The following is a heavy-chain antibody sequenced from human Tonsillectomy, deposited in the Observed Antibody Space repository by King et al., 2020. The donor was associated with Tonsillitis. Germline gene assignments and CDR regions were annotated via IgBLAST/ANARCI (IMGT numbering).Heavy chain of an antibody. Sequence: VQLVESVGGLVKPGGSLRLSCAASGFTFSSYSMNWVRQAPGKGLEWVSFISSSSSYIYYADSVKGRFTISRDNAKNSLYLQMNSLRAEDTAVYYCASEMATRSGFDYWGQGTLVTVSS. J-gene: IGHJ4*02. CDR2: ISSSSSYI. CDR3: ASEMATRSGFDY. D-gene: IGHD5-24*01. V-gene: IGHV3-21*01. CDR1: GFTFSSYS.